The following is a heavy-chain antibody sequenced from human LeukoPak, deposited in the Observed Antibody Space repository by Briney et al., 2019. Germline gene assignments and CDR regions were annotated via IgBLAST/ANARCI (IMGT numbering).Heavy chain of an antibody. V-gene: IGHV4-4*02. D-gene: IGHD2-2*01. CDR1: SGSIFNNNW. J-gene: IGHJ4*02. CDR2: IFHSGST. Sequence: SETLSLTCTVSSGSIFNNNWWSWVRQPPGKGLEWIGQIFHSGSTSYSPSLKSRVTISMDKSKNQISLRLTSVTAADTAVYYCARSPTKRVPEDYWGQGTLVTVSS. CDR3: ARSPTKRVPEDY.